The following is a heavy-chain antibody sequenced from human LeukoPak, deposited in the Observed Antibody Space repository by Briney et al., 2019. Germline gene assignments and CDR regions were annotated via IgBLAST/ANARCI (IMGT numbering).Heavy chain of an antibody. Sequence: GRSLRLSCAASGFTFSSYGMHWVRQAPGKGLEWVAVISYDGSNKYYADSVKGRFTISRGNSKNTLYLQMNSLRAEDTAVYYCAKDSGYYYDSSAFDYWGQGTLVTVSS. CDR1: GFTFSSYG. D-gene: IGHD3-22*01. J-gene: IGHJ4*02. CDR2: ISYDGSNK. CDR3: AKDSGYYYDSSAFDY. V-gene: IGHV3-30*18.